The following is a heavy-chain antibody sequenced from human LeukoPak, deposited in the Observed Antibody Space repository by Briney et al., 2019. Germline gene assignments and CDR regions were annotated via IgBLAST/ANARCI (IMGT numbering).Heavy chain of an antibody. CDR2: SYNSGST. CDR1: GGSMSSGSYY. D-gene: IGHD1-26*01. J-gene: IGHJ3*02. V-gene: IGHV4-61*02. Sequence: SETLSLTCTVSGGSMSSGSYYWSWIRQPAGKGLEWIGRSYNSGSTNYNPSLKSRVTISVDTSKNQFSLKLSSVTAADTATYYCARDPGGAVFDIWGQGTMVTVSS. CDR3: ARDPGGAVFDI.